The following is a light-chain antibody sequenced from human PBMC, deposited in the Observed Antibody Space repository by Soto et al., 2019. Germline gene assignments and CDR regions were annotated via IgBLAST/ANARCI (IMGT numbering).Light chain of an antibody. J-gene: IGKJ4*01. CDR2: DAS. CDR1: QSVSSY. Sequence: EIVLTQSPATLSLSPGESATLSCRASQSVSSYLAWYQQKPGQPPRLLIYDASNRATGIPARFSGSGSETDFTLTISSLEPEDFAVYYCQQRSNWLTFGGGTKVDIK. CDR3: QQRSNWLT. V-gene: IGKV3-11*01.